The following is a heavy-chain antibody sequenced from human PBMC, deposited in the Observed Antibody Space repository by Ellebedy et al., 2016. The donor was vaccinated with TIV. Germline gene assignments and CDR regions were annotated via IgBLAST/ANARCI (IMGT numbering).Heavy chain of an antibody. J-gene: IGHJ4*02. CDR2: IKTKSEGGTT. V-gene: IGHV3-15*01. D-gene: IGHD3-22*01. CDR3: TLSHFFDSNGYPI. CDR1: GFTFSNAW. Sequence: GESLKISCAASGFTFSNAWMSWVRQAPGKGLEWVGRIKTKSEGGTTDYAAPVKGRFTISRDDSVNTLYLQMNSLKTEDTAVYYCTLSHFFDSNGYPIWGQGTLVTVSS.